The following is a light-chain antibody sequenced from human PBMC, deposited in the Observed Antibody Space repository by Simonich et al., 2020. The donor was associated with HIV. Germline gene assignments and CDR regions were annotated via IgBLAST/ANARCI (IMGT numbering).Light chain of an antibody. J-gene: IGKJ2*01. CDR3: QHYKSYPYT. V-gene: IGKV1-5*03. CDR1: QGISSW. CDR2: KAS. Sequence: DIQLTQSPSFLSTSVGDRVTITCRASQGISSWLAWYQQKPGKAPKLLIYKASNLETGVPSRFSGSGSGTEFTLTITSLQPDDFATYYCQHYKSYPYTFGQGTKLEIK.